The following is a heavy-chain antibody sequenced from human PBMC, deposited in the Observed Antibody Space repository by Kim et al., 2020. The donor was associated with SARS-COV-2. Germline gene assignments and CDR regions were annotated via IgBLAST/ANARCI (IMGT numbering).Heavy chain of an antibody. J-gene: IGHJ6*02. CDR3: ATFGYYYYGMDV. Sequence: GGSLRLSCAASGFTFSSYAMHWVRQAPGKGLEWVAVISYDGSNKYYADSVKGRFTISRDNSKNTLYLQMNSLRAEYTAVYYCATFGYYYYGMDVWGQGTTVTVSS. D-gene: IGHD3-16*01. V-gene: IGHV3-30*04. CDR2: ISYDGSNK. CDR1: GFTFSSYA.